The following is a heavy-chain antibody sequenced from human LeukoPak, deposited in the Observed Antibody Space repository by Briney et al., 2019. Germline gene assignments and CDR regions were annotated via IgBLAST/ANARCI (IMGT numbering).Heavy chain of an antibody. CDR2: INHSGST. V-gene: IGHV4-34*01. CDR1: GGSFSGYY. D-gene: IGHD3-3*01. J-gene: IGHJ6*02. Sequence: SETLSLTCAVYGGSFSGYYWSWIRQPPGKGLEWIGEINHSGSTNYNPSLKSRVTISVDTSKNQFSLKLSSVTAADTAVYYCARGVYDFWSGYSTYYYYGMDVWGQGTTVTASS. CDR3: ARGVYDFWSGYSTYYYYGMDV.